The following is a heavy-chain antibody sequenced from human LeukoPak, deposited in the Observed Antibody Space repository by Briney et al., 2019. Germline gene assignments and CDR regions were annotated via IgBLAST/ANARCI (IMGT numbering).Heavy chain of an antibody. CDR3: ARDLGDCSSTSCPVGY. D-gene: IGHD2-2*01. CDR1: GFTFDEYG. CDR2: LNWNGGSP. V-gene: IGHV3-20*04. J-gene: IGHJ4*02. Sequence: GGPLRLSCAASGFTFDEYGMSGVPPAPGKALEWGAGLNWNGGSPGYADYVKGRFTISRDNATNSLYLQMNSLRAEDTALYYCARDLGDCSSTSCPVGYWGQGTLVTVSS.